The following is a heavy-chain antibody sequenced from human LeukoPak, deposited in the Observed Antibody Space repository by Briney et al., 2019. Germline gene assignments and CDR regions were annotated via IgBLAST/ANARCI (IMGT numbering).Heavy chain of an antibody. Sequence: GGSLRLSCAGSGFTFGGYGMHWFPQTPGKGLEWVAVIAYDGSRAFYADSVKGRFTISRDNSKNTMSVQMDDLRVEDTAVYYCTRYNNDHFDYWGQGTLVTVSS. CDR2: IAYDGSRA. D-gene: IGHD1-14*01. CDR1: GFTFGGYG. CDR3: TRYNNDHFDY. J-gene: IGHJ4*02. V-gene: IGHV3-33*01.